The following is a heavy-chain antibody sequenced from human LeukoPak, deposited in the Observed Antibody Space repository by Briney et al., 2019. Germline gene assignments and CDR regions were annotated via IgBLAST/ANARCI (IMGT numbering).Heavy chain of an antibody. Sequence: SVKVSCKASGGTFSSYAISWVRQAPGQGLEWMGGIIPIFGTANYAQKFQGRVTITADESTSTAYMELSSLRSEDTAVYYCARDMSSGWSFDYWGQGTLVTVSS. CDR3: ARDMSSGWSFDY. CDR2: IIPIFGTA. V-gene: IGHV1-69*13. J-gene: IGHJ4*02. D-gene: IGHD6-19*01. CDR1: GGTFSSYA.